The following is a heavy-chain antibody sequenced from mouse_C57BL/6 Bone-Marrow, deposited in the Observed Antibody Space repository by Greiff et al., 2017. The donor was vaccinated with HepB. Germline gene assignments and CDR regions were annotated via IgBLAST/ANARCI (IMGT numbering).Heavy chain of an antibody. Sequence: EVKLVESGGGLVKPGGSLKLSCAASGFTFSDYGMHWVRQAPEKGLEWVAYISSGSSTIYYADTVKGRFTISRDNAKNTLFLQMTSLRSEDTAMYYCARPITTVVSLDFDVWGTGTTVTVSS. CDR2: ISSGSSTI. CDR1: GFTFSDYG. V-gene: IGHV5-17*01. J-gene: IGHJ1*03. D-gene: IGHD1-1*01. CDR3: ARPITTVVSLDFDV.